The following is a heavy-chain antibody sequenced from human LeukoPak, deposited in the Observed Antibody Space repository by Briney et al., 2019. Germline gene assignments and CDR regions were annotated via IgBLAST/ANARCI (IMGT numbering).Heavy chain of an antibody. CDR1: GCSISSYY. Sequence: PSETLSLTCTVSGCSISSYYWSWIRQPPGKGLEWIGYIYYSGSTNYNPSLKSRVTISVDTSKNQFSLKLSSVTAADTAVYYCARVGVTDSSAFYYYYMDVWGKGTTVTVSS. D-gene: IGHD6-6*01. CDR2: IYYSGST. V-gene: IGHV4-59*01. CDR3: ARVGVTDSSAFYYYYMDV. J-gene: IGHJ6*03.